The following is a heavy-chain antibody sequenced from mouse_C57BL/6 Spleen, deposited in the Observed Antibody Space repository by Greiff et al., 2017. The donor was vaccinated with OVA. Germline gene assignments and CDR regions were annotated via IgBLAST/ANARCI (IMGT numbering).Heavy chain of an antibody. D-gene: IGHD1-1*01. J-gene: IGHJ2*01. CDR2: ISSGSSTI. CDR3: ASNFYYGSSRLDY. CDR1: GFTFSDYG. Sequence: EVKLMESGGGLVKPGGSLKLSCAASGFTFSDYGMHWVRQAPEKGLEWVAYISSGSSTIYYADTVKGRFTISRDNAKNTLSLQMTSLRSEDTAMYYCASNFYYGSSRLDYWGQGTTLTVSS. V-gene: IGHV5-17*01.